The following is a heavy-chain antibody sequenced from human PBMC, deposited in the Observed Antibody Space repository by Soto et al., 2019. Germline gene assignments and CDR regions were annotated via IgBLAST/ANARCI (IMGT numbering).Heavy chain of an antibody. CDR1: GYTFTSYY. V-gene: IGHV1-46*03. CDR2: INPSGGST. D-gene: IGHD5-12*01. CDR3: ATSGDDGEIDY. Sequence: QVQLVQSGAEVKKPGASVKVSCKASGYTFTSYYMHWVRQAPGQGLEWMGIINPSGGSTSYAQKFQGRVTMPRDTSTSTVYMEMSSLRSEDTAVYYCATSGDDGEIDYWGQGTLVTVSS. J-gene: IGHJ4*02.